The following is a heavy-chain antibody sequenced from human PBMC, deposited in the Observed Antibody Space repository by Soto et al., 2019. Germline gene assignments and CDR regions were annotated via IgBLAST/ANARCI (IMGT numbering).Heavy chain of an antibody. Sequence: EVQRLESGGVGVQPGVSLRLSCAASGLTFTTYAMTCVRQSPGKGLEWVSSVSGTGDITYYADSVKGRFTISRDNSKNTVYLQMSSLRAEDTAVYYCAKAHASGWSIPGAFDIWGQGTMVTVSS. CDR2: VSGTGDIT. CDR3: AKAHASGWSIPGAFDI. D-gene: IGHD6-19*01. CDR1: GLTFTTYA. J-gene: IGHJ3*02. V-gene: IGHV3-23*01.